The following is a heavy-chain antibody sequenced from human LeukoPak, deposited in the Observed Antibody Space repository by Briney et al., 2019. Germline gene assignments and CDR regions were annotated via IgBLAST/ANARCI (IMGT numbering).Heavy chain of an antibody. CDR2: IYTSGST. J-gene: IGHJ4*02. D-gene: IGHD1-26*01. V-gene: IGHV4-4*07. CDR3: AGSKDVVGAFDY. CDR1: GASSNTYH. Sequence: SETLSLTCTVSGASSNTYHWSWIRQPAGKRLEWIGRIYTSGSTNYNPSLKSRVSMSVDTSKNQFSLKLYSVTAADTAVYYCAGSKDVVGAFDYWGQGTLVTVSS.